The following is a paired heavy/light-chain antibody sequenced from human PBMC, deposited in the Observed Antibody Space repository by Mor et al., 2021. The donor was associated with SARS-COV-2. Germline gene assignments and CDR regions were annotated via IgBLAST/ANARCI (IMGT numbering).Heavy chain of an antibody. V-gene: IGHV4-39*07. J-gene: IGHJ4*02. CDR1: GGSISSSSYY. CDR3: ARGMCRSGTTCYPFDY. D-gene: IGHD2-2*01. Sequence: QLQLQESGPGLVKPSETLSLTCTVSGGSISSSSYYWGWIRQPPGEGLEWIGTIYYSGNTYYNPSLKSRVTVSVDTSKNQFSLKLSSGTAADTAVYYCARGMCRSGTTCYPFDYWGQGILVTVSS. CDR2: IYYSGNT.
Light chain of an antibody. Sequence: DIQMTQSPSSLSASVGDRVTITCRASQGISNYLAWFQQKPGKAPKSLIYAASSLQSGVPSKFSGSGSGTDFTLTISSLQPEDFATYFCQQYNTYPLTFGGGTKVEIK. CDR1: QGISNY. J-gene: IGKJ4*01. CDR3: QQYNTYPLT. V-gene: IGKV1-16*02. CDR2: AAS.